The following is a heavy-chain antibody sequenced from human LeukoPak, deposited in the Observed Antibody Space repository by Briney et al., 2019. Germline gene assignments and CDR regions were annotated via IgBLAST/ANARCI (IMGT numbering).Heavy chain of an antibody. CDR1: GGSISSGSYY. D-gene: IGHD2-2*02. CDR3: ARGRWYCSSTSCYTHWFDP. J-gene: IGHJ5*02. Sequence: SETLSLTCTVSGGSISSGSYYWGWLRQPAGKGLEWIGRIYTSGSTNYNPSLKSRVTISVDTSKNQFSLKLSSVTAADTAVYYCARGRWYCSSTSCYTHWFDPWGQGTLVTVSS. V-gene: IGHV4-61*02. CDR2: IYTSGST.